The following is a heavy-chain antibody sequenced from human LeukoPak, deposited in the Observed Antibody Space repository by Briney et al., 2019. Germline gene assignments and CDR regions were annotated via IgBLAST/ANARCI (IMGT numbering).Heavy chain of an antibody. CDR2: INHSGST. Sequence: SETLSLTCAVYGGSFSGYYWSWIRQPPGKGLEWIGEINHSGSTNYNPSLKSRVTISVDRSKNQFSLKLSSVTAADTAVYYCARGELNYYYDSSGYPTLFDYWGQGTLVTVSS. CDR1: GGSFSGYY. J-gene: IGHJ4*02. V-gene: IGHV4-34*01. D-gene: IGHD3-22*01. CDR3: ARGELNYYYDSSGYPTLFDY.